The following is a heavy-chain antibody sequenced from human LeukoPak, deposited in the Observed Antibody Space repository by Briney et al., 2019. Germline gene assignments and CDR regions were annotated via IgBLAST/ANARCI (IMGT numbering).Heavy chain of an antibody. CDR2: IYYSGST. CDR1: GGPISSSSYY. D-gene: IGHD2-2*01. V-gene: IGHV4-39*01. Sequence: PSETLSLTXTVSGGPISSSSYYWGWICQPPGKGLQWIGSIYYSGSTYYNPSLKSRVTISVDTSKNQFSLKLSSVTAADTAVYYCARQRCSSTSCFFDYWGQGTLVTVSS. J-gene: IGHJ4*02. CDR3: ARQRCSSTSCFFDY.